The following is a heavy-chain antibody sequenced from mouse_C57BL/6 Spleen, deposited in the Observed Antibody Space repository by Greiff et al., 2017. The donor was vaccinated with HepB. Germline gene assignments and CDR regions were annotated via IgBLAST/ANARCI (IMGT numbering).Heavy chain of an antibody. Sequence: VQLQQSGAELVKPGASVKISCKASGYAFSSYWMHWVKQRPGKGLEWIGQIYPGDGDTNYKGKFQGKATLTADKSASTAYMQLSSLTAEDSAVYVGARAYYYGRSYDAMDYWGQGTSVTVSS. CDR3: ARAYYYGRSYDAMDY. D-gene: IGHD1-1*01. CDR2: IYPGDGDT. CDR1: GYAFSSYW. J-gene: IGHJ4*01. V-gene: IGHV1-80*01.